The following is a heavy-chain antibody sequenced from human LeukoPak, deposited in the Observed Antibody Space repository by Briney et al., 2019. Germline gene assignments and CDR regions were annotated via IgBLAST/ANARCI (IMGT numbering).Heavy chain of an antibody. V-gene: IGHV3-74*01. CDR1: GFTFSSYW. D-gene: IGHD3-10*01. CDR3: ARVKYGSGSDDY. CDR2: INTDGSST. J-gene: IGHJ4*02. Sequence: QPGGSLRLSCVVSGFTFSSYWMHWVRQAPGKGLVWVSRINTDGSSTKYADSVKGRFSISRDNAKNTLYLQMDSLRAEDTAVYYCARVKYGSGSDDYWGQGTLVTVSS.